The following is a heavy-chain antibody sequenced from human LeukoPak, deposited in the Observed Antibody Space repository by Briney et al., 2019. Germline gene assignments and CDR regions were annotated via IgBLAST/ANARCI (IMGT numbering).Heavy chain of an antibody. Sequence: SETLSLTCTVPGGSISSGNYYWSWIRQPAGKGLEWIGRIYTSGSTNYNPSLKSPVTISLDTSKNQFSLRLSSVTAADTAMYYCARGDVPLDGSFDYWGQGTLVTVSS. D-gene: IGHD6-6*01. CDR1: GGSISSGNYY. J-gene: IGHJ4*02. CDR2: IYTSGST. CDR3: ARGDVPLDGSFDY. V-gene: IGHV4-61*02.